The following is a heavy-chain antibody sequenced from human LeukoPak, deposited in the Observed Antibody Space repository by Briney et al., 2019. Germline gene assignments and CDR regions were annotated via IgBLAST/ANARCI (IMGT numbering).Heavy chain of an antibody. CDR3: AKTMARGVIIFDY. Sequence: GGSLRLSCAASGFTVSSNYMSWVRQAPRKGLEWVSVIYSGGSTYYADSVKGRFTISRDNSKNTLYLQMNSLRAEDTAVYYCAKTMARGVIIFDYWGQGTLVTVSS. D-gene: IGHD3-10*01. J-gene: IGHJ4*02. V-gene: IGHV3-53*05. CDR2: IYSGGST. CDR1: GFTVSSNY.